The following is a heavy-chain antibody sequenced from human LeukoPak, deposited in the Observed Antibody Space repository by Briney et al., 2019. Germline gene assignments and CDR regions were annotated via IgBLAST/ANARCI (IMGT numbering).Heavy chain of an antibody. Sequence: PSETLSLTCTVSGGSISSGGYSWSWIRQPPGKGLEWIGYIYHSGSTYYNPSLKSRVTISVDRSKNQFSLKLSSVTAADTAVYYCARADSYGRGGMDVWGQGTTVTVSS. V-gene: IGHV4-30-2*01. D-gene: IGHD5-18*01. CDR2: IYHSGST. J-gene: IGHJ6*02. CDR3: ARADSYGRGGMDV. CDR1: GGSISSGGYS.